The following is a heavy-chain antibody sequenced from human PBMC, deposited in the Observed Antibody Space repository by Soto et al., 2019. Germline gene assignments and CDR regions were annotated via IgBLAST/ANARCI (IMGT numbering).Heavy chain of an antibody. D-gene: IGHD2-21*01. J-gene: IGHJ4*02. CDR1: GYTFTSYD. Sequence: QVPLVQSGAEVKKPGASVKVSCKASGYTFTSYDINWVRQATGQGLEWMGWMNPNSGNTGYAQKFQGRVTMTRNTSISTAYMELSSLRSEDTAVFYCARVAKAVVIALGYWGQGTLVTVSS. CDR3: ARVAKAVVIALGY. CDR2: MNPNSGNT. V-gene: IGHV1-8*01.